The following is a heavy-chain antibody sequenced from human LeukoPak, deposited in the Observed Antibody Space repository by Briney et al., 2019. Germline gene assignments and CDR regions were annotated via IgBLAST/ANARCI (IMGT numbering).Heavy chain of an antibody. D-gene: IGHD3-22*01. CDR3: ASDLLYDSSGYPLWGAFDI. CDR1: GYTFTSYD. CDR2: MNPNSGNT. Sequence: ASVKVSCKASGYTFTSYDINWVRQATGQGLEWMGWMNPNSGNTGYAQKFQGRVTITRNTSISTAYMELSSLRSEDTAVYYCASDLLYDSSGYPLWGAFDIWGQGTMVTVSS. J-gene: IGHJ3*02. V-gene: IGHV1-8*03.